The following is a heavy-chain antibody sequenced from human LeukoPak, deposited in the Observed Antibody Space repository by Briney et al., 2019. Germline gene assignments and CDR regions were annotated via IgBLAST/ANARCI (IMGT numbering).Heavy chain of an antibody. V-gene: IGHV3-74*01. CDR3: ARDKGIDSSGYRPHNCFDP. Sequence: GGSLRLSCAASGFTFSSYWMHWVRQAPGKGLEWVSRINSDGGSTNYADSVKGRFTISRDNAKNTLYLQMNSLRAEDTAVYYCARDKGIDSSGYRPHNCFDPWGQGTLVTVSS. J-gene: IGHJ5*02. CDR1: GFTFSSYW. CDR2: INSDGGST. D-gene: IGHD3-22*01.